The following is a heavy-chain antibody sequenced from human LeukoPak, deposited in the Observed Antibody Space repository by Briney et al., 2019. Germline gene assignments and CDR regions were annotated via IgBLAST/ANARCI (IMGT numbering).Heavy chain of an antibody. V-gene: IGHV4-59*01. Sequence: PSETLSLTCTVSGGSISSYYWSWIRQPPGKELEWIGYIYYSGSTNYNPSLKSRVTISVDTSKNQFSLKLSSVTAADTAVYYCARATALAFDIWGQGTMVTVSS. CDR3: ARATALAFDI. CDR1: GGSISSYY. J-gene: IGHJ3*02. CDR2: IYYSGST.